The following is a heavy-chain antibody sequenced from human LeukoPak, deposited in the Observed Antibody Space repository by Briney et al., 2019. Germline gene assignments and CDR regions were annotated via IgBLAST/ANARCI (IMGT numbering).Heavy chain of an antibody. CDR3: TSPHYYDSSGYYSKPHDAFDI. CDR1: GFTFSGSA. D-gene: IGHD3-22*01. J-gene: IGHJ3*02. CDR2: IRSKANSYAT. Sequence: GGSLRLSCAASGFTFSGSAMHWVRQASGKGLEWVGRIRSKANSYATAYAASVKGRFTISRDDSKNTAYLQMNSLKTEDTAVYCCTSPHYYDSSGYYSKPHDAFDIWGQGTMVTVSS. V-gene: IGHV3-73*01.